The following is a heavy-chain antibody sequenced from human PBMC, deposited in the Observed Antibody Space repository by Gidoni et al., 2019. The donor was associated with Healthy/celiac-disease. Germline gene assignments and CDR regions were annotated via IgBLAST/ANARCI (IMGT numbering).Heavy chain of an antibody. CDR2: IYYSGST. Sequence: QLQLQESGPGLVKPSETLSLTCTVSGCSISSSSYYWGWIRQPPGKGLEWIGSIYYSGSTYYNPSLKSRVTISVDTSKNQFSLKLSSVTAADTAVYYCARSYSSGWTDAFDIWGQGTMVTVSS. CDR1: GCSISSSSYY. J-gene: IGHJ3*02. D-gene: IGHD6-19*01. V-gene: IGHV4-39*01. CDR3: ARSYSSGWTDAFDI.